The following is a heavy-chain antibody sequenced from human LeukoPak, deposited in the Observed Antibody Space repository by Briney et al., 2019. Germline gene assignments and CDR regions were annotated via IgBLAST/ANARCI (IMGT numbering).Heavy chain of an antibody. J-gene: IGHJ6*03. CDR2: IIPIFGTA. D-gene: IGHD3-22*01. CDR1: GGTFSSYA. V-gene: IGHV1-69*15. CDR3: ARVLHYDSSGYYYYYYYYMDV. Sequence: SVKVSCKASGGTFSSYAISWVRQAPGQGLEWTGRIIPIFGTANYAQKFQGRVTITADESTSTAYMELSSLRSEDTAVYYCARVLHYDSSGYYYYYYYYMDVWGKGTTVTVSS.